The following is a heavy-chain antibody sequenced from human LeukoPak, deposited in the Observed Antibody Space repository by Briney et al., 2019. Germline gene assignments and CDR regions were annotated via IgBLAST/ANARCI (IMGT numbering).Heavy chain of an antibody. CDR3: AKTDCTSTSCYIGWFDP. V-gene: IGHV3-23*01. CDR1: GFTFSSYG. J-gene: IGHJ5*02. CDR2: ISPSGDNT. Sequence: GGSLRLSCAASGFTFSSYGMSWVRQAPGKGLEWVSAISPSGDNTYYADSVKGRFTISRDNSRNTLYLQVNTLRAADTALYYCAKTDCTSTSCYIGWFDPWGQGTLVTVSS. D-gene: IGHD2-2*02.